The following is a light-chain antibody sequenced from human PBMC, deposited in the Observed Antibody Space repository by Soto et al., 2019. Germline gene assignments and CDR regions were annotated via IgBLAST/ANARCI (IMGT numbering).Light chain of an antibody. CDR1: QGINDW. J-gene: IGKJ4*01. V-gene: IGKV1-12*01. Sequence: DVQMTQSPSSVSASVGDRVTITCRASQGINDWLAWYQQKPGKPPKLLIYSATSLESGVPSRFSGSGSGTDFTLTISSLQTEDFATYYCQQGDNFPLTFGGGTKVEIK. CDR3: QQGDNFPLT. CDR2: SAT.